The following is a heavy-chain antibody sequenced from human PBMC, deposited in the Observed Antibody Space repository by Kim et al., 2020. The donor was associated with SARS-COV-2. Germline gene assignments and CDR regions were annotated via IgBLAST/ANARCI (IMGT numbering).Heavy chain of an antibody. D-gene: IGHD6-13*01. CDR2: IYHSGST. CDR3: ARACMVMLEQQPALYYYYYGMDV. V-gene: IGHV4-4*02. CDR1: GGSISSSNW. Sequence: SETLSLTCAVSGGSISSSNWWSWVRQPPGKGLEWIGEIYHSGSTNYNPSLKSRVTISVDKSKNQFSLKLSSVTAADTAVYYCARACMVMLEQQPALYYYYYGMDVWGQGTTVTVSS. J-gene: IGHJ6*02.